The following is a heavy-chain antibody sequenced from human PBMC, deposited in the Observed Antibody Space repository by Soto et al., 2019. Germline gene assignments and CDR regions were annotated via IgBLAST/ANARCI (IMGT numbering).Heavy chain of an antibody. D-gene: IGHD2-21*01. CDR1: GFTFDDYA. CDR3: AKDVEYRGGYKYFDY. J-gene: IGHJ4*02. V-gene: IGHV3-43D*04. Sequence: GSLRLSCAASGFTFDDYAMYWVRQAPGKGLEWVSLISWDGISRDYADSVKGRFTISRDNSKNSLYLQMNSLRAEDTALYYCAKDVEYRGGYKYFDYWGQGTLVTVSS. CDR2: ISWDGISR.